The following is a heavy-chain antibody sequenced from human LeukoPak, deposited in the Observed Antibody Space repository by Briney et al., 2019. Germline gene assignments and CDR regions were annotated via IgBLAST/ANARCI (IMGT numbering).Heavy chain of an antibody. CDR1: GGSFSGYY. Sequence: SETLSLTCAVYGGSFSGYYWSWIRQPPGKGLEWIGEINHSGSTNYNPSLKSRVTISVDTSKNQFSLKLSSVTAADTAVYYCARDRDITPGYFDYWGQGTLVTVSS. D-gene: IGHD1-14*01. V-gene: IGHV4-34*01. CDR2: INHSGST. J-gene: IGHJ4*02. CDR3: ARDRDITPGYFDY.